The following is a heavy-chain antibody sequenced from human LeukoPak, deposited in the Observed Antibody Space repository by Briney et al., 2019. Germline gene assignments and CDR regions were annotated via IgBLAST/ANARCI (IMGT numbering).Heavy chain of an antibody. J-gene: IGHJ5*02. V-gene: IGHV1-2*02. CDR3: ARGDLLWFGELGFDP. Sequence: ASVKVSCKASGYTFTGYYMHWVRQAPGQGLEWMGWINPNSGGTNYAQKFQGRVTMTRDTSISTAYMELSRLRSDDTAVYYCARGDLLWFGELGFDPWGQGTLVTVSS. CDR2: INPNSGGT. CDR1: GYTFTGYY. D-gene: IGHD3-10*01.